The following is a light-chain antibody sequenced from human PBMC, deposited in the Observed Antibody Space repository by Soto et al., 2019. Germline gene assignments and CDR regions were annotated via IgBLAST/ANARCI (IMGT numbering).Light chain of an antibody. CDR3: QQRSYWLT. Sequence: EIVLTQSPATLSLSPGETATLSCRASQSISTYLAWYQHKPGLAPRLLIYDASNRATGIPARFSGSGSGTDFTLTISSLEPEDFEVYYCQQRSYWLTFGGGTKVEIE. CDR1: QSISTY. CDR2: DAS. V-gene: IGKV3-11*01. J-gene: IGKJ4*01.